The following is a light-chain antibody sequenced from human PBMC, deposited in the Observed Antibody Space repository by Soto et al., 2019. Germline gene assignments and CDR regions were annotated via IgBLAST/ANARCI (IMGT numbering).Light chain of an antibody. Sequence: EIVLTQSPGTLSLSPGERATLSCRASQRVRSSYLAWYQQKPGQAPRLLISGASTRATGIPDRFRGGGSGTDFTLTISRLEPEDFAVYYCQQYGSSPRTFGQGTKLESK. CDR2: GAS. J-gene: IGKJ2*01. V-gene: IGKV3-20*01. CDR3: QQYGSSPRT. CDR1: QRVRSSY.